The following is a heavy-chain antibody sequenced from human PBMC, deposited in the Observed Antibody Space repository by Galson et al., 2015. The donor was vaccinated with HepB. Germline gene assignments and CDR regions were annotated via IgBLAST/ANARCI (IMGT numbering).Heavy chain of an antibody. CDR2: ISSSSSYI. V-gene: IGHV3-21*01. CDR1: GFTFSSYS. D-gene: IGHD3-10*01. J-gene: IGHJ4*02. Sequence: SLRLSCAASGFTFSSYSMNWVRQAPGKGLEWVSSISSSSSYIYYADSVKGRFTISRDNAKNSLYLQMNSLRAEDTAVYYCARERVVRGVMGHFDYWGQGTLVTVSS. CDR3: ARERVVRGVMGHFDY.